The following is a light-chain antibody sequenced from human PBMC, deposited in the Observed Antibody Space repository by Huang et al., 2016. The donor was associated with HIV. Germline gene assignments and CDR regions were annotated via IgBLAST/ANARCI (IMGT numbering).Light chain of an antibody. V-gene: IGKV3-15*01. J-gene: IGKJ2*01. CDR1: QYVSSN. CDR2: GAS. Sequence: ERVMTQSPATLSVSLGETATLSCRVSQYVSSNLAWYQQKPGHAPRLLIYGASTRVTDIPARFSGSGSGIEFTLTISTLQSEDFAVYYCQQYNNWPRTFGQGTKLEIK. CDR3: QQYNNWPRT.